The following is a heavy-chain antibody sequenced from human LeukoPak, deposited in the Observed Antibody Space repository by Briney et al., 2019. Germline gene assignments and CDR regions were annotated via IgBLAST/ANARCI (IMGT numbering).Heavy chain of an antibody. CDR1: GFTFSSYS. Sequence: GGSLRLSCAASGFTFSSYSMNRVRQAPGKGLEWVSTIRSSSSYYADSVKGRFTISRDNAKNSLYLQMNSLRAEDTAVYYCTRDGRITGYDDAFDIWGQGTMVTVSS. J-gene: IGHJ3*02. CDR3: TRDGRITGYDDAFDI. V-gene: IGHV3-21*01. CDR2: IRSSSS. D-gene: IGHD1-20*01.